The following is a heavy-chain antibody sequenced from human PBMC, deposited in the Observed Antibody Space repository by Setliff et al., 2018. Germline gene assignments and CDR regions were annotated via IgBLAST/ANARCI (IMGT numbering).Heavy chain of an antibody. CDR3: ARGKYYDFQSGSYKGGFYYCDY. J-gene: IGHJ4*02. CDR2: IYYSGNN. CDR1: GGSINSSTYNSRSYY. V-gene: IGHV4-39*07. Sequence: PSATLSLTCTVSGGSINSSTYNSRSYYWGWIRQPPGKGLEWIGRIYYSGNNYYNASLKSRLSISVAASKKQIFLELSSVAAADTAVYYCARGKYYDFQSGSYKGGFYYCDYWGQGALVTVSS. D-gene: IGHD3-3*01.